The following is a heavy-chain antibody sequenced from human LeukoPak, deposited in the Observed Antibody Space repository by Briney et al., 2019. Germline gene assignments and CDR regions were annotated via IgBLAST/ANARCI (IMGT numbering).Heavy chain of an antibody. J-gene: IGHJ4*02. D-gene: IGHD4-11*01. CDR1: GGSISSSNYY. CDR2: FYYSGST. Sequence: SETLSLTCTVSGGSISSSNYYWGWIRQPPGKGLEWIGSFYYSGSTYYNPSLKSRVTISVDTSKNQFSLKLSSVTAADTAVYYCARQDHSNYVYFDYWGQGTLVTVSS. V-gene: IGHV4-39*01. CDR3: ARQDHSNYVYFDY.